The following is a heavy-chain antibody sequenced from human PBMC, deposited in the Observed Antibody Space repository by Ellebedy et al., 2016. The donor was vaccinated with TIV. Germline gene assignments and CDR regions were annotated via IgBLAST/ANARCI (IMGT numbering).Heavy chain of an antibody. J-gene: IGHJ4*02. CDR3: ARSPGGGTDDY. D-gene: IGHD2-15*01. CDR2: ISNSGGRT. V-gene: IGHV3-23*01. CDR1: GFTFSNYA. Sequence: GESLKISXAGSGFTFSNYAMSWVRQAPGKGLEWVSAISNSGGRTYYADSVRGRFTISRDNSRDTVYLHMESLRTEDTAVYYCARSPGGGTDDYWGQGTLVTVSS.